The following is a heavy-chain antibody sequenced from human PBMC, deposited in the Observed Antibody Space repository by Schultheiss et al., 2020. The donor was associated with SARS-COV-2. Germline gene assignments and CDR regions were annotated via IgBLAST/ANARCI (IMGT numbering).Heavy chain of an antibody. CDR2: IIPIFGTA. J-gene: IGHJ4*02. V-gene: IGHV1-69*13. Sequence: SVKVSCKASGGTFSSYAISWVRQAPGQGLEWMGGIIPIFGTANYAQKFQGRVTITADESTSTAYMELTSLISDDTAVYYCARAAHYDTLTGYYLVYWGQGTLVTVSS. D-gene: IGHD3-9*01. CDR3: ARAAHYDTLTGYYLVY. CDR1: GGTFSSYA.